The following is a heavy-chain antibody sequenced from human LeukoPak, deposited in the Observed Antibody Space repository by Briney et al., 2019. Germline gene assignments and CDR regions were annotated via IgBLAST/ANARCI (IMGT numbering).Heavy chain of an antibody. CDR3: ARDSKGYSGYVDY. V-gene: IGHV3-21*01. D-gene: IGHD6-13*01. J-gene: IGHJ4*02. CDR1: GFTFSSYS. Sequence: GGSLRLYCAASGFTFSSYSMNWVRQAPGKGLEWVSSISSSSSYIYYADSVKGRFTISRDNAKNSLYLQMNSLRAEDTAVYYCARDSKGYSGYVDYWGQGTLVTVSS. CDR2: ISSSSSYI.